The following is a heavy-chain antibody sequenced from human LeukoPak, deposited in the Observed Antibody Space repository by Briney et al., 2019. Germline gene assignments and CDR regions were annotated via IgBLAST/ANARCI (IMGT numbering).Heavy chain of an antibody. D-gene: IGHD2/OR15-2a*01. CDR3: VKTLYFPSMISAGLRRFDD. V-gene: IGHV3-23*01. CDR2: ISGNGGRT. Sequence: GGSLRLSCAASGFTFSILDMSWVRQAPGKGLEWVSAISGNGGRTYYADSVKGRFTISRDNPMNTLYLEMSSLRVEDTALYYCVKTLYFPSMISAGLRRFDDWGQGTLVTVSS. J-gene: IGHJ4*02. CDR1: GFTFSILD.